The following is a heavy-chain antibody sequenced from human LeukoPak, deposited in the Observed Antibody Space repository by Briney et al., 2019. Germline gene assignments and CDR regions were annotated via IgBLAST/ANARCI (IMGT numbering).Heavy chain of an antibody. CDR1: GFTFSSYW. Sequence: GGSLRLSCAASGFTFSSYWMSWVRQAPGKGLEWVANIKQDGSEKYYVDSVKGRFTISRDNSKNALYLQMNSLRAEDTAVYYCASGDYEERVFDYWGQGTLVTVSS. CDR3: ASGDYEERVFDY. J-gene: IGHJ4*02. V-gene: IGHV3-7*01. D-gene: IGHD4-17*01. CDR2: IKQDGSEK.